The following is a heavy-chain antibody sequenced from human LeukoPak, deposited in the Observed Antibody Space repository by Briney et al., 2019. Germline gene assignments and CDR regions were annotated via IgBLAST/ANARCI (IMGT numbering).Heavy chain of an antibody. J-gene: IGHJ4*02. Sequence: GGSLRLSCAASGFTFSSYSMNWVHQAPGKGLEWVSYISSSSSTIYYADSVKGRFTISRDNAKNSLYLQMNSLRAEDTAVYYCARTKGDYVWGSYQDYWGQGTLVTVSS. CDR1: GFTFSSYS. V-gene: IGHV3-48*04. D-gene: IGHD3-16*01. CDR2: ISSSSSTI. CDR3: ARTKGDYVWGSYQDY.